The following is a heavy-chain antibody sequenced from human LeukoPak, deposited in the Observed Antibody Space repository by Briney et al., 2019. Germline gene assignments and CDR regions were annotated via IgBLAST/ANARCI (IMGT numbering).Heavy chain of an antibody. J-gene: IGHJ4*02. D-gene: IGHD3-9*01. CDR2: IYSSGST. CDR3: ASQGDILTGYYMFDY. CDR1: GGSISSYY. V-gene: IGHV4-59*13. Sequence: SETLSLTCTVSGGSISSYYWSWIRQPPGKGLEWIGYIYSSGSTNYNPSLKSRATISLDTSKNQFSLNLSSVTAADTAVYYCASQGDILTGYYMFDYWGQGTLVTVSS.